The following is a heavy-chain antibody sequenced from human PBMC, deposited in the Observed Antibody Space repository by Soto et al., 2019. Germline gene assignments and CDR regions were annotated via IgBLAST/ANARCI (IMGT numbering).Heavy chain of an antibody. CDR3: ARRWGDVFDI. CDR2: IYYSGST. Sequence: TSETLSLTCTVSGGSISSYYWSWIRQPPGKGLEWIGYIYYSGSTNYNPSLKSRVTISVDTSKNQFSLKLSSVTAADTAVYYCARRWGDVFDIWGQGTMVTVSS. CDR1: GGSISSYY. D-gene: IGHD7-27*01. J-gene: IGHJ3*02. V-gene: IGHV4-59*08.